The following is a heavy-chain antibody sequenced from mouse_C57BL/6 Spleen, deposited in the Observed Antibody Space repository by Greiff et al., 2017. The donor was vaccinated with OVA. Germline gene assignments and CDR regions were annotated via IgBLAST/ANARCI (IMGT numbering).Heavy chain of an antibody. Sequence: VKLMESGPELVKPGASVKISCKASGYAFSSSWMNWVKQRPGTGLEWIGRIYPGDGDTNYNGKFQGKATLTADKSSSTAYMQLSSLTSEDSAVYCCARSENYYGSSRYAMDYWGQGTSVTVSS. D-gene: IGHD1-1*01. V-gene: IGHV1-82*01. CDR3: ARSENYYGSSRYAMDY. CDR2: IYPGDGDT. CDR1: GYAFSSSW. J-gene: IGHJ4*01.